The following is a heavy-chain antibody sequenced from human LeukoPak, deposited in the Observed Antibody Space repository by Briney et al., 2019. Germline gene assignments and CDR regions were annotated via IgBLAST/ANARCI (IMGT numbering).Heavy chain of an antibody. J-gene: IGHJ4*02. Sequence: PGGSLRLSCAASGFTFSSYWMSWVRQAPGKGLEWVAFIRYDGSRKYYADSVKGRFTISRDNSKNTVYLQMNSLKTEDTAVYYCTRRYCSSTSCYAPFDYWGQGTLVTVSS. V-gene: IGHV3-33*08. CDR3: TRRYCSSTSCYAPFDY. CDR1: GFTFSSYW. CDR2: IRYDGSRK. D-gene: IGHD2-2*01.